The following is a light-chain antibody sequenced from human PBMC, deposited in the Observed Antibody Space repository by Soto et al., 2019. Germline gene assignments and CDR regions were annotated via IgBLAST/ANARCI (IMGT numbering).Light chain of an antibody. CDR2: AAS. V-gene: IGKV1-39*01. CDR1: QDISSS. J-gene: IGKJ1*01. Sequence: DIQLTQSPSFLSASVVDRVTITCRASQDISSSLAWYQQKPGKAPKLLIYAASSLQSGVPSRFSGSGSETDFTLTISSLQPEDFATYSCQQSYSTTWTFGQGTKVDIK. CDR3: QQSYSTTWT.